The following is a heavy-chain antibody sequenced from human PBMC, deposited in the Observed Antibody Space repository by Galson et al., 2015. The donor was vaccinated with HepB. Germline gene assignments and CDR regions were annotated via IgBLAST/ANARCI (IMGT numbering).Heavy chain of an antibody. CDR2: INAGNGNT. CDR3: ARDWAQTAGIAARFDP. Sequence: SVKASCKASGYTFTSYAMHWVRQAPGQRLEWMGWINAGNGNTKYSQKFQGRVTITRDTSASTAYMELSSLRSEDTAVYYCARDWAQTAGIAARFDPWGQGTLVTVSS. D-gene: IGHD6-25*01. CDR1: GYTFTSYA. V-gene: IGHV1-3*01. J-gene: IGHJ5*02.